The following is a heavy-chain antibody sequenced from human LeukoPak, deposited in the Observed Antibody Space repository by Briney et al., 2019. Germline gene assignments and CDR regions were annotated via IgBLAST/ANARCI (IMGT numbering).Heavy chain of an antibody. V-gene: IGHV3-23*01. CDR1: GFTFSNYA. Sequence: GGSLRLSCAASGFTFSNYAMSWVRQAPGKGLEWVSLIVGGGDSTYYADTVKGRFTISRDNSKHTLYLQMNSLRAEDTAVYYCARTDETAPAEDFQHWGQGTLVTVSS. CDR3: ARTDETAPAEDFQH. CDR2: IVGGGDST. D-gene: IGHD2-21*02. J-gene: IGHJ1*01.